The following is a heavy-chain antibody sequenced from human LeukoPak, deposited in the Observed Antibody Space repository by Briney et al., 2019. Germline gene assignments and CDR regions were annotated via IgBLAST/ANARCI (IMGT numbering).Heavy chain of an antibody. J-gene: IGHJ6*02. CDR3: AEGSPDGYYYYGMDV. CDR2: IYHSGST. CDR1: GGSISSSNW. V-gene: IGHV4-4*02. Sequence: SETLSLTCAVSGGSISSSNWWSWVRQPPGKGLEWIGEIYHSGSTNYNPSLKSRVTISVDKSKNQFSLKLSSVTAADTAVYYCAEGSPDGYYYYGMDVWGQGTTVTVSS. D-gene: IGHD3-10*01.